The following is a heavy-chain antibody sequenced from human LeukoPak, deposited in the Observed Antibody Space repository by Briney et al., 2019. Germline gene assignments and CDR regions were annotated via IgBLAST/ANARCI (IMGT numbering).Heavy chain of an antibody. CDR1: GFTFSNYA. V-gene: IGHV3-23*01. Sequence: PGGSLRLSCAASGFTFSNYAMRWVRQDPGKGLAWVSTVSGSGATTYYADSVKGRFTISRDNSKNTLYLQMSSLRVDDTAVYYCARDAGRCPTSPTDSWGQGRLVTVSS. D-gene: IGHD2-2*01. CDR3: ARDAGRCPTSPTDS. J-gene: IGHJ4*02. CDR2: VSGSGATT.